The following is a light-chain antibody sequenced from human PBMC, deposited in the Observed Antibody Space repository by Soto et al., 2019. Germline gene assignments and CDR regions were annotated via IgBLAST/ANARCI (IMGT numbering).Light chain of an antibody. J-gene: IGLJ1*01. V-gene: IGLV2-14*01. CDR3: SSYTSSSTPYV. CDR1: NSDVGGYNY. Sequence: QSALTQPASVSGSPGQSITISCTGTNSDVGGYNYVSWYQQHSGKAPKLMIYEVSNRPSGVSNRFSGSKSGNTASLTISGLQAEDEADYYCSSYTSSSTPYVFGTGTKVTVL. CDR2: EVS.